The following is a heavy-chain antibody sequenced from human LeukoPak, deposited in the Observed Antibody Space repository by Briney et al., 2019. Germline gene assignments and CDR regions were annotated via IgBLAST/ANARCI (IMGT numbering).Heavy chain of an antibody. CDR1: GFTFSTYW. J-gene: IGHJ4*02. V-gene: IGHV3-74*01. Sequence: GGSLRLSCAASGFTFSTYWMHWVRQAPGKGLVWVSQIQSDGTSPTYADSVKGRFTISRDNAKNTLYLQMSSLRAEDTAVYYCARDRGYSSYYWGQGTLVTVSS. D-gene: IGHD6-25*01. CDR2: IQSDGTSP. CDR3: ARDRGYSSYY.